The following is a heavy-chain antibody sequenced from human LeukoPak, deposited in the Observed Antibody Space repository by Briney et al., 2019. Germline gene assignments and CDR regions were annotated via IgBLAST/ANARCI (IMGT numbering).Heavy chain of an antibody. CDR3: ARENTVSDYGDYEGY. CDR1: GFTFSDYY. CDR2: ISSSGSTI. Sequence: GGSLRLSCAASGFTFSDYYMSWIRQAPGKGLEWVSYISSSGSTIYYADSVKGRFTISRDNAKNSLYLRMNSLRAEDTAVYYCARENTVSDYGDYEGYWGQGTLVTVSS. D-gene: IGHD4-17*01. J-gene: IGHJ4*02. V-gene: IGHV3-11*01.